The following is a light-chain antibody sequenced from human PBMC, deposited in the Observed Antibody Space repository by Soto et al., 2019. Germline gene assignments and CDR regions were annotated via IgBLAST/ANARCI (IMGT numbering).Light chain of an antibody. CDR1: SSDIGEYNY. Sequence: QSALTQPASVSGSPGQSITISCTGTSSDIGEYNYVSWYQQLPGKAPKLIIYEVRHRPSGVSLRFSGSKSGNTASLTISGLQADDEADYYCTSYPTSPALRLFGTGTKLTVL. CDR2: EVR. CDR3: TSYPTSPALRL. J-gene: IGLJ1*01. V-gene: IGLV2-14*01.